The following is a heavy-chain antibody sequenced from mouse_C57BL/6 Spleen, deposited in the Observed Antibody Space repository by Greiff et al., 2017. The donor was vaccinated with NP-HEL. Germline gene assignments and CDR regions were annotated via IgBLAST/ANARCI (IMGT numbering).Heavy chain of an antibody. V-gene: IGHV1-15*01. J-gene: IGHJ4*01. D-gene: IGHD2-3*01. CDR1: GYTFTAYE. Sequence: VQLQQSGAELVRPGASVTLSCKASGYTFTAYEMHWVKQTPVHGLEWIGAIDPETGGTAYNQKFKGKAILTADKSSSTAYMELRSLTSEDSAVYYCTVRYYRAMDYWGQGTSVTVAS. CDR3: TVRYYRAMDY. CDR2: IDPETGGT.